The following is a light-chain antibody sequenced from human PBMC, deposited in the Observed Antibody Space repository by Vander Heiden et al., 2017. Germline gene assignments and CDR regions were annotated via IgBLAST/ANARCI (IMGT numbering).Light chain of an antibody. J-gene: IGLJ1*01. CDR1: STDVANYHL. CDR3: CSYAGSTTYV. V-gene: IGLV2-23*02. Sequence: QSALTQPASVSGAPGQSITISCTGTSTDVANYHLVSWYQQHPGKAPKFMIFEVNKRPSGVSNRFSGSKSDNTASLTISGLQAEDEGDYYCCSYAGSTTYVFGTGTKVSVL. CDR2: EVN.